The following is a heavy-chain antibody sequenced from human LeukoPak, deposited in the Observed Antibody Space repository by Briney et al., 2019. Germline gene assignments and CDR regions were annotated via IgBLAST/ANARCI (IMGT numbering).Heavy chain of an antibody. CDR3: ARDGSPYCSGGSCAFFSY. V-gene: IGHV3-21*01. CDR1: GFTFSSYS. Sequence: GGSLRLSCAASGFTFSSYSMNWVRQAPGRGLEWVSSISGSSSYIYYADSVKGRFTISRDNAKNALYLQMNSLRAEDTAVYYCARDGSPYCSGGSCAFFSYWGQGTLVTVSS. D-gene: IGHD2-15*01. CDR2: ISGSSSYI. J-gene: IGHJ4*02.